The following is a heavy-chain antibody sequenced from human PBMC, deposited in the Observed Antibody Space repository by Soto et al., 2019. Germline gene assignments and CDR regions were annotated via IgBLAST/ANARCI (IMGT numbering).Heavy chain of an antibody. V-gene: IGHV3-48*03. CDR3: ATRSTDYYFF. CDR1: VVTICSSE. Sequence: PAGSQTLSCAISVVTICSSEMDSVRQAAGKGPEWISYISRGATTTSYADPVRRRFSISRTDAENSVFLEMDSLRVEDSAIYCRATRSTDYYFFWGQGTRVT. J-gene: IGHJ4*02. D-gene: IGHD3-9*01. CDR2: ISRGATTT.